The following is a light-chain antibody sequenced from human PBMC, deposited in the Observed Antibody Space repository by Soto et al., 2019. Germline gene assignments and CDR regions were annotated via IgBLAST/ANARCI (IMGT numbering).Light chain of an antibody. J-gene: IGLJ2*01. CDR2: EVD. V-gene: IGLV2-8*01. CDR1: ISDVGDYKY. Sequence: QSALTQPPSASGSPGQSVTISCTGTISDVGDYKYVSWYQQHPGKAPKLMIYEVDKRPSGVPDRFSGSKSGNTASLAVSGLQAEDEADYFCSSYAGSNVIFGGGTKVTVL. CDR3: SSYAGSNVI.